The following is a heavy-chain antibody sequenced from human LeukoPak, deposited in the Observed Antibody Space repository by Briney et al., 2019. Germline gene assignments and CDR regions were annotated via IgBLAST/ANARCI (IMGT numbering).Heavy chain of an antibody. CDR3: ARDSSCSSSCGNSYMDV. J-gene: IGHJ6*03. D-gene: IGHD2-2*01. V-gene: IGHV1-2*02. CDR2: INPNSGGT. CDR1: GYTFTGYY. Sequence: ASVKVSCKASGYTFTGYYMHWVRQAPGQGLECMGWINPNSGGTNYAQKFQGRVTMTRDTSISTAYIDLNRLRSDDTAVYYCARDSSCSSSCGNSYMDVWGKGTTVTVSS.